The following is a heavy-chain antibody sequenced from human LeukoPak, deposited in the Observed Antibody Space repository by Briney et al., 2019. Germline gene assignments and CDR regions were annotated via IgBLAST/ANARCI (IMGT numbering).Heavy chain of an antibody. CDR1: GYSFSTYW. V-gene: IGHV5-51*01. CDR2: IYSGDSDT. J-gene: IGHJ5*02. Sequence: PGESLKISCKGSGYSFSTYWIGWVRQMPGKGLEWMGIIYSGDSDTRYSPSFQGQVTISADKSITTAYLQWSSLKASDTAMYYCARGSSGLYSSGPYGWFDPWGQGTLVTVSS. D-gene: IGHD6-19*01. CDR3: ARGSSGLYSSGPYGWFDP.